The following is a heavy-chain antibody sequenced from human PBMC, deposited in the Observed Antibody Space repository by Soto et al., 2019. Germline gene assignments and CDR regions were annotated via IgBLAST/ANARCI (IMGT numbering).Heavy chain of an antibody. V-gene: IGHV1-69*13. Sequence: SVKVSCKASGVTFNRQDMRWVRQAPGQGLEWMGGIIPMFGTPHYAEKFQDRVTITADESTGTAYLELSSLTSEDTAVYYCATSEGRDGNSFDYWGPGTLVTVSS. CDR3: ATSEGRDGNSFDY. CDR2: IIPMFGTP. J-gene: IGHJ4*02. D-gene: IGHD1-26*01. CDR1: GVTFNRQD.